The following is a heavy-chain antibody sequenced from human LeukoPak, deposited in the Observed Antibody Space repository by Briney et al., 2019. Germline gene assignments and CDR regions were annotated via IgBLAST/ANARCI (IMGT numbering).Heavy chain of an antibody. CDR3: ARHKEPDYDILTGYCGGYYFDY. V-gene: IGHV4-39*01. D-gene: IGHD3-9*01. Sequence: SETLSLTCTVSGGSISSSSYYWGWIRQPPGKGLEWIGSIYYIGSTYYSPSLKSRVTISVDTAKNQFSLKLSSVTAADTAVYYCARHKEPDYDILTGYCGGYYFDYWGQGTLVTVSS. CDR1: GGSISSSSYY. CDR2: IYYIGST. J-gene: IGHJ4*02.